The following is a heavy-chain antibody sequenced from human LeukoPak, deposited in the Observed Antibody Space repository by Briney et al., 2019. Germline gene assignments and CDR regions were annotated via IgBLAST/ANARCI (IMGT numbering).Heavy chain of an antibody. CDR3: ARIARIMWSMDV. J-gene: IGHJ6*02. D-gene: IGHD3-16*01. CDR2: INPNSGGT. Sequence: ASVKVSCKASGYTFTGYYMHWVRQAPGQGLEWMGWINPNSGGTNYAQKFQGRVTMTRDTSISTAYMELSRLRSDDTAVCYCARIARIMWSMDVWGQGTTVTVSS. V-gene: IGHV1-2*02. CDR1: GYTFTGYY.